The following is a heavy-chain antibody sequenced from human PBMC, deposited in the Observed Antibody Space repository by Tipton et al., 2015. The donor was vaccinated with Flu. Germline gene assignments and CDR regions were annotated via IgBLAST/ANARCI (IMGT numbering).Heavy chain of an antibody. CDR2: ISHRGST. J-gene: IGHJ3*01. CDR3: ARDLRGYSGYTGGDAFDV. CDR1: GGSIRNYY. D-gene: IGHD5-12*01. V-gene: IGHV4-4*07. Sequence: TLSLTCTVSGGSIRNYYWSWLRQPAGKGLEWSGRISHRGSTNYNVSLNGRVIMSVDPAKGQLSLRLSSATAADTAKYYCARDLRGYSGYTGGDAFDVWGQGTVFTVSS.